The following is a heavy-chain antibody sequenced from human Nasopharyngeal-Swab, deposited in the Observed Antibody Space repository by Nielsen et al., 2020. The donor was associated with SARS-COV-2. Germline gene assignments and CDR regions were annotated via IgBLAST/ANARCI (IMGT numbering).Heavy chain of an antibody. CDR2: INHSGST. D-gene: IGHD2-2*01. CDR3: ARGLSGIVPAPILGLGPYYSYYYMDV. Sequence: SETLSLTCAVSGGSFTNYNWGWIRQPPGKGLEWIGEINHSGSTNYNPSLKSRVTISVDTSMNQVSLKLSSVTAADTAVYYCARGLSGIVPAPILGLGPYYSYYYMDVWGKRTTVTVSS. J-gene: IGHJ6*03. CDR1: GGSFTNYN. V-gene: IGHV4-34*01.